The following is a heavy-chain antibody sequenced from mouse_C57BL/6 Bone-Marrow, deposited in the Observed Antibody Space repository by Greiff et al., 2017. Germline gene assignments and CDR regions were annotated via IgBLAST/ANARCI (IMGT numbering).Heavy chain of an antibody. CDR3: TRRRYGSSHWYFDV. CDR1: GYTFTDYE. V-gene: IGHV1-15*01. J-gene: IGHJ1*03. CDR2: IDPETGGT. D-gene: IGHD1-1*01. Sequence: VQLQQSGAELVRPGASVTLSCKASGYTFTDYEMHWVKQTPVHGLEWIGAIDPETGGTAYNQKFKGKAILTADKSSSTAYMELRSLTSEDSAVYYCTRRRYGSSHWYFDVWGTGTTVTVSS.